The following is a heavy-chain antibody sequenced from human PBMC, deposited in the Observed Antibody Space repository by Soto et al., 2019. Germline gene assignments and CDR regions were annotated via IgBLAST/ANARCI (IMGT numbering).Heavy chain of an antibody. J-gene: IGHJ4*02. CDR2: RYYSEST. CDR1: GGSITTGGYY. CDR3: ARTKCSGGSCYSWSLDY. V-gene: IGHV4-31*03. Sequence: TLALTCTVSGGSITTGGYYWSWIRELPGKGLEWIGHRYYSESTYYNPSLKSRVSISLDTSKNQFSLKLSFVTAADTAMYYCARTKCSGGSCYSWSLDYWGQGTPVTVSS. D-gene: IGHD2-15*01.